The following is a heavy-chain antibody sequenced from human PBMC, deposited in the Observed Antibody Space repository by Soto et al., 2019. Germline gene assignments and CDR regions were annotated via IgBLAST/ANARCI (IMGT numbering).Heavy chain of an antibody. CDR2: IYSSGNT. CDR3: ARGLSAATVVTCYFDY. V-gene: IGHV4-31*11. D-gene: IGHD4-17*01. CDR1: GCSISSSGYY. Sequence: TLSLTCAVSGCSISSSGYYWSWIRQPPGKGLEWIGYIYSSGNTYYNPSLKSRLTISVDTSKNQFSLKLNSVTAADTALYYCARGLSAATVVTCYFDYWGQGTLVTVSS. J-gene: IGHJ4*02.